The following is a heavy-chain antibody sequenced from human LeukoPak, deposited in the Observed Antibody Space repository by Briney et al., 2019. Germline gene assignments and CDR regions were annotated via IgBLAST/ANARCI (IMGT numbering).Heavy chain of an antibody. V-gene: IGHV4-38-2*02. Sequence: PSETLSLTCTVSGYSINTGDYWGWIRQTPGKGLEWIGNIYHSGSTYYNPSLKSRVTISVDTSKNQFSLKLSSVTAADTAVYYCARVYSNYVSWFDPWGQGTLVTVSS. CDR3: ARVYSNYVSWFDP. J-gene: IGHJ5*02. CDR1: GYSINTGDY. CDR2: IYHSGST. D-gene: IGHD4-11*01.